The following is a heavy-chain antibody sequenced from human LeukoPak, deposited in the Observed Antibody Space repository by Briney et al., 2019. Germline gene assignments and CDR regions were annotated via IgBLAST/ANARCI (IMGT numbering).Heavy chain of an antibody. CDR2: IYYSGNT. D-gene: IGHD2-2*01. J-gene: IGHJ4*02. Sequence: SETLSHTCTVSGGSISSSSYYWGWIRQPPGKGLEWIGSIYYSGNTYYNPSLESRVTISVDTSKNQFSLSLSSVTAADTAVYYCGRTSTSRPLPDSWGQGILVTVSS. CDR1: GGSISSSSYY. V-gene: IGHV4-39*01. CDR3: GRTSTSRPLPDS.